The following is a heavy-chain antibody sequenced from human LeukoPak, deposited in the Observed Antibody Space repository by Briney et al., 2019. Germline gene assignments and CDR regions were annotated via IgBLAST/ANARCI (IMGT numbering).Heavy chain of an antibody. J-gene: IGHJ5*02. D-gene: IGHD2-15*01. CDR3: ARGLSDCTGGSCYSTRWFDP. Sequence: SETLSLTCTVSGGSINSYYWSWIRQPPGKGLEWIGYIYYSGSTNYNPSLKNRVTISVDTSKNQFSLKLTSVTAADTAIYYCARGLSDCTGGSCYSTRWFDPWGQGTLVTVSS. CDR2: IYYSGST. CDR1: GGSINSYY. V-gene: IGHV4-59*01.